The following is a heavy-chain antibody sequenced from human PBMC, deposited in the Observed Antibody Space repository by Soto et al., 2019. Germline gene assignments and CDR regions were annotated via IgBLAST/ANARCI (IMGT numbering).Heavy chain of an antibody. CDR1: GFTVSSNY. V-gene: IGHV3-66*01. Sequence: EVQLVESGGGLVQPGGSLRLSCAASGFTVSSNYMSWVRQAPGKRLEWVSVIYSGGSTYYADSVKGRFTISRDNSKNTLYLQMNSLRAEDTAVYYCAREGYCTNGVCYGDAFDIWGQGTMVTVSS. J-gene: IGHJ3*02. CDR3: AREGYCTNGVCYGDAFDI. CDR2: IYSGGST. D-gene: IGHD2-8*01.